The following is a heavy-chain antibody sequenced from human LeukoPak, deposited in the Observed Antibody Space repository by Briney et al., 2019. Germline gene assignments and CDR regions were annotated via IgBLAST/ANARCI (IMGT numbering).Heavy chain of an antibody. D-gene: IGHD3-9*01. CDR1: GFTVSSNY. CDR2: IYSGGST. V-gene: IGHV3-53*01. J-gene: IGHJ4*02. CDR3: ARGRYYDILTDALDY. Sequence: GGSLRLSCAASGFTVSSNYMSWVRQAPGKGLEWVSVIYSGGSTYYADSVKGRFTISRDNSKNTLYLHMNSLRAEDKAVYYCARGRYYDILTDALDYWGQGTLVTVSS.